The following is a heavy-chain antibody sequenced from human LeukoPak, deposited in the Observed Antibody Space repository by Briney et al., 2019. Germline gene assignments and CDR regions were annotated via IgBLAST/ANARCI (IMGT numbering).Heavy chain of an antibody. V-gene: IGHV4-4*07. CDR1: GGSISSYY. CDR2: IYTSGST. J-gene: IGHJ6*03. D-gene: IGHD6-13*01. CDR3: ASSSWYNYYYYMDV. Sequence: SETLSLTCTVSGGSISSYYWSWIRQPAGKGLEWIGRIYTSGSTNYNPSPKSRVTMSVDTSKNQFSLKLSSVTAADTAVYYCASSSWYNYYYYMDVWVKGTTVTVSS.